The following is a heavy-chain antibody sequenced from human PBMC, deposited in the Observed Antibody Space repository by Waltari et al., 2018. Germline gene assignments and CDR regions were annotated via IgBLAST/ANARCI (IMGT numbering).Heavy chain of an antibody. CDR3: ARLMVRGYFDY. D-gene: IGHD3-10*01. CDR1: GGSISSYY. Sequence: QVQLQESGPGLVKPSETLSLTCTVSGGSISSYYWSWIRQPPGKGLEWIGDIYYSGSTNYNPSRKRRVTISVDTSKNQFSLKLSSVTAADTAVYYCARLMVRGYFDYWGQGTLVTVSS. CDR2: IYYSGST. J-gene: IGHJ4*02. V-gene: IGHV4-59*08.